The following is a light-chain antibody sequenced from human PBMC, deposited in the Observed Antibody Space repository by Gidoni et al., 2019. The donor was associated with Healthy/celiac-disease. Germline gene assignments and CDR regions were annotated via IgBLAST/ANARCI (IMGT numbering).Light chain of an antibody. Sequence: DVQITGSPSSVSASVGDRVTITCRASQGISSWLAWYQQKPGKAPKLLIYAASRLQSGVPSRFRGSGAGSGFTLTSITLQPESFAAYYDQQENSFPPLFGPGTKVDIK. CDR2: AAS. V-gene: IGKV1-12*01. CDR3: QQENSFPPL. CDR1: QGISSW. J-gene: IGKJ3*01.